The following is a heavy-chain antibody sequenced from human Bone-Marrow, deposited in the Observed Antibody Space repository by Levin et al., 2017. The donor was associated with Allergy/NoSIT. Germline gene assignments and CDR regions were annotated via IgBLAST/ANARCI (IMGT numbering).Heavy chain of an antibody. CDR1: VFTGFS. CDR2: INPHTGAA. J-gene: IGHJ5*02. Sequence: ASVKVSCKASVFTGFSIHWVRQAPGLGLEWMGWINPHTGAANYAVKFQDRVTMARDTSVNTVYMALRGLRSDDTAVYYCAIVLTGYLSRLDPWGQGTPVTVAS. V-gene: IGHV1-2*02. CDR3: AIVLTGYLSRLDP. D-gene: IGHD3-9*01.